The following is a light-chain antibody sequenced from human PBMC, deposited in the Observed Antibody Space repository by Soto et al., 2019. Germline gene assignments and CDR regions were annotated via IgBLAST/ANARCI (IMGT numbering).Light chain of an antibody. V-gene: IGLV2-14*01. Sequence: QSVLTQPASVSGSPGQSITISCTGTTGDVGGYDYVSWYQQYPYKAPKLIIYEVTNRPSGISNRFSGSKSGNTAFLTIYELQAEDEADYYCSSHTSGNTRVFGTGTKVT. CDR3: SSHTSGNTRV. J-gene: IGLJ1*01. CDR2: EVT. CDR1: TGDVGGYDY.